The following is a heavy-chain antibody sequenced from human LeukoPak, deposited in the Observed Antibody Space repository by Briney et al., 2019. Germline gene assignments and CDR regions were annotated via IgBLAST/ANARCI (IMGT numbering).Heavy chain of an antibody. V-gene: IGHV4-4*07. CDR2: IYTSGIT. CDR3: ARGLGNYGY. CDR1: GGSISSYY. D-gene: IGHD5-12*01. Sequence: PSETLSLTCTVSGGSISSYYWSWIRQPVRKGLKWIGRIYTSGITNYNPSLKSRVTISVDKSKNQVSLKLSSVTAADTAVYYCARGLGNYGYWGQGTLVTVSS. J-gene: IGHJ4*02.